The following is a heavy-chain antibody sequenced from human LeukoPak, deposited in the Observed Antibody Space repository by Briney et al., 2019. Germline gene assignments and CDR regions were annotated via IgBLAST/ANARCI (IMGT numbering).Heavy chain of an antibody. CDR1: GGSISSSSYY. CDR3: ARDEDGHNSLVH. Sequence: SETLSLTCTVSGGSISSSSYYWGWIRQPPGKGLEWIGSIYYSGSTYYNPSLKSRVSISVGTSKQQLSLKLRSVTAADTAVYYCARDEDGHNSLVHWGQGTLVTVSS. J-gene: IGHJ4*02. D-gene: IGHD5-24*01. CDR2: IYYSGST. V-gene: IGHV4-39*07.